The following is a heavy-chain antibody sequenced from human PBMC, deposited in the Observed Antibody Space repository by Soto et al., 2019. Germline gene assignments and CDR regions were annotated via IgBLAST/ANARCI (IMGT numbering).Heavy chain of an antibody. CDR3: ARSRWLVRKYFDY. Sequence: LSLTCAVYGGSFSGYYWSWIRQPPGKGLEWIGEINHSGSTNYNPSLKSRVTISVDTSKNQFSLKLSSVTAADTAVYYCARSRWLVRKYFDYWGQGTLVTVSS. CDR2: INHSGST. CDR1: GGSFSGYY. V-gene: IGHV4-34*01. D-gene: IGHD6-19*01. J-gene: IGHJ4*02.